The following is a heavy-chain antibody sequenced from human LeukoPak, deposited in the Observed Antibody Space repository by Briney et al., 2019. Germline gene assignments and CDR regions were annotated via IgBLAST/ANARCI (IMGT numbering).Heavy chain of an antibody. CDR1: GFTFDDYA. CDR3: AKDMPAYSPLIYGAFDI. J-gene: IGHJ3*02. CDR2: ISWNSGSI. D-gene: IGHD2-15*01. V-gene: IGHV3-9*01. Sequence: SLRLSCAASGFTFDDYAMHWVRQAPGKGLEWVSGISWNSGSIGYADSVKGRFTISRDNAKNSLYLQMNSLRAEDTALYYCAKDMPAYSPLIYGAFDIWGQGTMVTVSS.